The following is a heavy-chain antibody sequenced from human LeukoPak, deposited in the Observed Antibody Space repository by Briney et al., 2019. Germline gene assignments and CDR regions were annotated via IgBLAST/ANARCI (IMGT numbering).Heavy chain of an antibody. CDR1: GYILTELS. J-gene: IGHJ4*02. V-gene: IGHV1-24*01. Sequence: ASVKVSCKVSGYILTELSLHWVRQAPGKGLEWMGGFDPEDGETIYAQKFQGRVTMTEDTSTDTAYMELSRLRSDDTAVYYCASQIAAPYYFDYWGQGTLVSVSS. CDR2: FDPEDGET. CDR3: ASQIAAPYYFDY. D-gene: IGHD6-6*01.